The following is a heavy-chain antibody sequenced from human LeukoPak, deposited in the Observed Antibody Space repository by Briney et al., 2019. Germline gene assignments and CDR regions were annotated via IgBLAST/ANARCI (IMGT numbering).Heavy chain of an antibody. V-gene: IGHV4-39*07. CDR3: ARRMRYYGSGSYHNWFDP. D-gene: IGHD3-10*01. CDR1: GGSISSSGKY. CDR2: INHSGST. J-gene: IGHJ5*02. Sequence: SETLSLTCTVPGGSISSSGKYGAWIRQPPGKGLEWIGEINHSGSTNYNPSLKSRVTISVDTSKNQFSLKLSSVTAADTAVYYCARRMRYYGSGSYHNWFDPWGQGTLVTVSS.